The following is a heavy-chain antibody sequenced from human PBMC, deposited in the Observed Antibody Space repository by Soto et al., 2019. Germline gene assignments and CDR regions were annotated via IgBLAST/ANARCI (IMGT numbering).Heavy chain of an antibody. CDR2: ISYDGSNK. V-gene: IGHV3-30*18. Sequence: QVQLVESGGGVVQPGRSLRLSCAASGFTFSSYGMHWVRQAPGKGLEWVAVISYDGSNKYYADSVKGRFTISRDNSKNTLYLQMNSLRAEDTAVYYCAKVGITMVRGVTGIYYYYGMDVWGQGTTVTVSS. CDR1: GFTFSSYG. J-gene: IGHJ6*02. CDR3: AKVGITMVRGVTGIYYYYGMDV. D-gene: IGHD3-10*01.